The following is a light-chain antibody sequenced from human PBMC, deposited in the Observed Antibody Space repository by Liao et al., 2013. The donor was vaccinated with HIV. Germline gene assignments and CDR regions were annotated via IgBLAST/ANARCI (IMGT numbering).Light chain of an antibody. CDR3: QAWDGNTAI. V-gene: IGLV3-1*01. Sequence: SYELTQAPSVSVSPGQTARITCSGDQLGDKYVSWYQQKPGRSPVLVIYQDTKRPPGIPERFSGSNSGNTATLTISGTQPTDEADYYCQAWDGNTAIFGGGTKLTVL. CDR1: QLGDKY. J-gene: IGLJ2*01. CDR2: QDT.